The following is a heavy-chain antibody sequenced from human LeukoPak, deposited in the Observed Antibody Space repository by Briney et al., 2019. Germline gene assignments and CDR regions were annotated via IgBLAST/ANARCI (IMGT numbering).Heavy chain of an antibody. CDR1: GFTFNNHW. Sequence: PGGSLRLPCAASGFTFNNHWMCWVRQAPGKGLEWVANIKQDGSEKFYVDSVKGRFTISRDNAKNSLYLQMNSLRAEDTAVYYCARDELWTVVEPALDYWGQGTLVTVSS. CDR3: ARDELWTVVEPALDY. V-gene: IGHV3-7*01. D-gene: IGHD2-2*01. J-gene: IGHJ4*02. CDR2: IKQDGSEK.